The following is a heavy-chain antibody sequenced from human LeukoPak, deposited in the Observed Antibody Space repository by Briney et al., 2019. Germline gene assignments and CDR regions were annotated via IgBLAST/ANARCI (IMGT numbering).Heavy chain of an antibody. CDR1: GITLSNYG. V-gene: IGHV3-23*01. J-gene: IGHJ4*02. CDR3: AKGGYDSSGYYYDAH. Sequence: PGGSLRLSCAVSGITLSNYGMSWVRQAPGKGLEWVAGISDRGGSTYYADSVKGRFTISRDNSKNTLYLQMNSLRAEDTAVYYCAKGGYDSSGYYYDAHWGQGSLVTVSS. CDR2: ISDRGGST. D-gene: IGHD3-22*01.